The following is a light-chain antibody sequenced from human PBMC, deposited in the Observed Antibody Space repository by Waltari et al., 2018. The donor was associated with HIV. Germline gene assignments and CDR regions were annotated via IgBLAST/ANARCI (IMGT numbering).Light chain of an antibody. CDR2: INTDGSR. CDR1: SGHTSNA. J-gene: IGLJ3*02. Sequence: QLVLTQSPSASASLGAPVKLTCTLSSGHTSNAIAWHQQQPEKGPRFLLKINTDGSRDRGDGIPDRFAGSSSGAELYLTISSLQSEDEAYYYCQAWGAGIRVFGGGTKLTVL. V-gene: IGLV4-69*01. CDR3: QAWGAGIRV.